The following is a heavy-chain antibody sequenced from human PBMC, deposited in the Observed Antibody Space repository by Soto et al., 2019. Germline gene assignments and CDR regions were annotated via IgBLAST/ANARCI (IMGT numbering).Heavy chain of an antibody. J-gene: IGHJ4*02. CDR2: IPYSGST. CDR3: ARGPRDGFDY. Sequence: SETLSLTCTVSGGSISSGGYYWSWIRQHPGKGLEWIGYIPYSGSTFYNPSLKSRVTISVDTSKNQFSLKLSSVTAADTAVYYCARGPRDGFDYWGQGTLVTVSS. CDR1: GGSISSGGYY. V-gene: IGHV4-31*03.